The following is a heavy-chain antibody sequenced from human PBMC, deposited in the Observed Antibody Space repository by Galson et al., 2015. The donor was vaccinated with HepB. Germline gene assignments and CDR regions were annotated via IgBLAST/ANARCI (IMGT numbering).Heavy chain of an antibody. CDR2: INPNSGGT. CDR1: GYTFTGYY. D-gene: IGHD3-10*01. J-gene: IGHJ6*02. V-gene: IGHV1-2*04. Sequence: SVKVSCKASGYTFTGYYMHWVRQAPGQGLEWMGWINPNSGGTNYAQKFQGWVTMTRDTSISTAYMELSRLRSDDTAVYYCARVGAGFGELPSYGMDVWGQGTTVTVSS. CDR3: ARVGAGFGELPSYGMDV.